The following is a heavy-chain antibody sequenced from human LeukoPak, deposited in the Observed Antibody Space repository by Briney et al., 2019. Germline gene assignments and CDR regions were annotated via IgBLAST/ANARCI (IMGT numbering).Heavy chain of an antibody. CDR1: GYTFTSYA. Sequence: ASVKVSCKASGYTFTSYAMNWARQAPGQGLEWMGWINTNTGNPTYAQGFTGRFVFSLDTSVSTAYLQISSLKAEDTAVYYCARLDSSGYYNWFDPWGQGTLVTVSS. CDR3: ARLDSSGYYNWFDP. CDR2: INTNTGNP. D-gene: IGHD3-22*01. V-gene: IGHV7-4-1*02. J-gene: IGHJ5*02.